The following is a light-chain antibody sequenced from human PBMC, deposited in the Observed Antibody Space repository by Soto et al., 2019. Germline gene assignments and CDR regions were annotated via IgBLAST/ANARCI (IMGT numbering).Light chain of an antibody. Sequence: QSVLTQPPSASGAPGQRVTISCSGSSSNIGSNPVNWYQQLPGTAPKLLIYTDNERPSGVPDRFSGSKSGTSASLAIGGLQSEDEADYYCATWDDSLSGPVFGGGTKVTV. V-gene: IGLV1-44*01. CDR2: TDN. CDR3: ATWDDSLSGPV. J-gene: IGLJ3*02. CDR1: SSNIGSNP.